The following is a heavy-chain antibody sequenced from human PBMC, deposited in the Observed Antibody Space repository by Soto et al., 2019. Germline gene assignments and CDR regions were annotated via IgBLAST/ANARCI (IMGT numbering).Heavy chain of an antibody. Sequence: PGGSLRLSCAASGFTFSSYGMHWVRQAPGKGLEWVAVISYDGSNKYYADSVKGRFTISRDNSKNTLYLQMNSLRAEDTAVYYCAKGPRSYLLTGYFDYWGQGTLVTVSS. CDR3: AKGPRSYLLTGYFDY. J-gene: IGHJ4*02. CDR1: GFTFSSYG. CDR2: ISYDGSNK. D-gene: IGHD2-2*01. V-gene: IGHV3-30*18.